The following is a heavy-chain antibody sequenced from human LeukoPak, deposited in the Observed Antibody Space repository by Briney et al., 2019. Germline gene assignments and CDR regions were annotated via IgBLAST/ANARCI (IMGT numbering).Heavy chain of an antibody. V-gene: IGHV3-15*01. CDR2: IKSKTDGGTT. CDR3: TTGDSSGWYPGY. CDR1: GFTFSNSW. J-gene: IGHJ4*02. D-gene: IGHD6-19*01. Sequence: PGGSLRLSCAASGFTFSNSWMSWVRQAPGKGLEWVGRIKSKTDGGTTDYAAPVKGRFTISRDDSKNTLYLQMNSLKTEDTAVYYCTTGDSSGWYPGYWGQGTLVTVSS.